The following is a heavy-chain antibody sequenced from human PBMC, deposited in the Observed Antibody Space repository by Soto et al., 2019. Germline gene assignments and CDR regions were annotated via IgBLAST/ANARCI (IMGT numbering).Heavy chain of an antibody. CDR1: GYTFANHG. CDR2: ISGYNGNT. V-gene: IGHV1-18*04. D-gene: IGHD1-26*01. CDR3: ARDQGGSYYVAIDS. Sequence: QVRLVQSGAEVKKPGASVKVSCKASGYTFANHGISWVRQAPGQGLQWMGWISGYNGNTNYPQKVQGRVTMTTDTSTSTAYMELTSRTSDDTAVYYCARDQGGSYYVAIDSWGQGTLVTVSS. J-gene: IGHJ4*02.